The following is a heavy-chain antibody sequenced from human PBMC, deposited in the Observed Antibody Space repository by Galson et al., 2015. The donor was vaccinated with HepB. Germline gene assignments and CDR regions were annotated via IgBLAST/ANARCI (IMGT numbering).Heavy chain of an antibody. J-gene: IGHJ6*03. CDR2: IIPIFGTA. CDR1: GGAFSSYA. Sequence: SVKVSCKASGGAFSSYAISWVRQAPGQGLEWMGGIIPIFGTANYAQKFQGRVTITADESTSTAYMELSSLRSEDTAVYYCASCSTSCYTSIDRGYYYYYMDVWGKGTTVTVSS. V-gene: IGHV1-69*13. CDR3: ASCSTSCYTSIDRGYYYYYMDV. D-gene: IGHD2-2*02.